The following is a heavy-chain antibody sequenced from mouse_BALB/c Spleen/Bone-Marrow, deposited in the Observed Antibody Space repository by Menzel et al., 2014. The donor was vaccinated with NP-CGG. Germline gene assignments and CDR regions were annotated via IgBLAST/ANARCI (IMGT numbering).Heavy chain of an antibody. CDR1: GYTFTEYT. CDR3: GRLVVCSGFGF. D-gene: IGHD2-12*01. J-gene: IGHJ2*01. CDR2: INHHNGGT. V-gene: IGHV1-18*01. Sequence: EVQLQQSGPELVKPGASVKISCKTSGYTFTEYTMHWVKQCHGKSLEWIGDINHHNGGTRYNQKFKAKATFNVDKSSSTDFMKLRSLSSEDSAVYCCGRLVVCSGFGFWGQGTPLTGSS.